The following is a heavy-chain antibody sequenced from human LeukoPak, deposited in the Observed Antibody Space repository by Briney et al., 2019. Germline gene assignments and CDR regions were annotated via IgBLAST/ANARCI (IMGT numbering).Heavy chain of an antibody. Sequence: ASVKVSCKAAGYTFTNYFMHWMRQAPGQGLEWLGIINPDGGSTTYAQKFQGRVTMTRDMSTSTLYMELSSLRFEDTAVYFCARDRGGHDPYFYFMDVWGKGTTVTVSS. V-gene: IGHV1-46*01. CDR1: GYTFTNYF. CDR2: INPDGGST. J-gene: IGHJ6*03. CDR3: ARDRGGHDPYFYFMDV. D-gene: IGHD3-10*01.